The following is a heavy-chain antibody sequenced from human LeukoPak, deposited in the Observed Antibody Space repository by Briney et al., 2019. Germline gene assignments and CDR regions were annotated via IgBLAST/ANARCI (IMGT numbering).Heavy chain of an antibody. CDR3: ARVAVTTRIWFYFDY. D-gene: IGHD4-17*01. V-gene: IGHV3-53*01. CDR2: IYSGGSA. Sequence: GGSLRLSCAASGFTVRSNYMSWVRPAPGKGLEWVSVIYSGGSAYYADSVKGRFTISRDNSRNTLYLQMNSLRAEDTAVYYCARVAVTTRIWFYFDYWGQGTLLTVSS. J-gene: IGHJ4*02. CDR1: GFTVRSNY.